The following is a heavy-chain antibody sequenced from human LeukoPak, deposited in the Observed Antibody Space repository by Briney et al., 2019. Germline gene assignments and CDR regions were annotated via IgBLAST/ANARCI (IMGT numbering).Heavy chain of an antibody. D-gene: IGHD2-21*02. CDR3: AKVEDPVVTAIGAFDY. CDR2: ISYDGSNK. CDR1: GFTFSSYG. Sequence: GRSLRLSCAASGFTFSSYGMHWVRQAPGKGLEWVAVISYDGSNKYYADSVKGRFTISRDNSKNTLYLQMNSLRAEDTAVYYCAKVEDPVVTAIGAFDYWGQGTLVTVSS. V-gene: IGHV3-30*18. J-gene: IGHJ4*02.